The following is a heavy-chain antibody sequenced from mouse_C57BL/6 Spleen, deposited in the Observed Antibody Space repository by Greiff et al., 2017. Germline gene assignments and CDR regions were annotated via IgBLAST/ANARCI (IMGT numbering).Heavy chain of an antibody. CDR3: ARGSGDYYAMDY. V-gene: IGHV1-18*01. Sequence: VHVKQSGPELVKPGASVKIPCKASGYTFTDYNMDWVKQSHGKSLEWIGDINPNNGGTIYNQKFKGKATLTVDKSSSTAYMELRSLTSEDTAVYYCARGSGDYYAMDYWGQGTSVTVSS. D-gene: IGHD1-1*01. CDR2: INPNNGGT. CDR1: GYTFTDYN. J-gene: IGHJ4*01.